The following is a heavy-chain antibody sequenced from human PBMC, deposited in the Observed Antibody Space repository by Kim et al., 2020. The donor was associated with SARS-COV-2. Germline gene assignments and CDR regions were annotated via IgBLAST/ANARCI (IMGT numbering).Heavy chain of an antibody. V-gene: IGHV1-18*04. D-gene: IGHD3-9*01. CDR2: ISAYNGNT. J-gene: IGHJ6*02. CDR1: GYTFTSYG. CDR3: ARDRRYDILTGYDEGMDV. Sequence: ASVKVSCKASGYTFTSYGISWVRQAPGQGLEWMGWISAYNGNTNYAQKLQGRVTMTTDTSTSTAYMELRSLRSDDTAVYYCARDRRYDILTGYDEGMDVWGQGTTVTVSS.